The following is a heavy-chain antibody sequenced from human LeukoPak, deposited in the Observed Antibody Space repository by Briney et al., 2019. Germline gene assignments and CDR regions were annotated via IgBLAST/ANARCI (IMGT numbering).Heavy chain of an antibody. Sequence: ASVKVSCKASGGTFSSYAISWVRQAPGQGLEWMGWISAYNGNTNYAQMVQGRVTMTTDTSTSTAYMEVRSLRSDDTAMYYCARDVGDIVTVPAAISVPWGQGTLVTVSS. CDR1: GGTFSSYA. V-gene: IGHV1-18*01. D-gene: IGHD2-2*01. CDR2: ISAYNGNT. CDR3: ARDVGDIVTVPAAISVP. J-gene: IGHJ5*02.